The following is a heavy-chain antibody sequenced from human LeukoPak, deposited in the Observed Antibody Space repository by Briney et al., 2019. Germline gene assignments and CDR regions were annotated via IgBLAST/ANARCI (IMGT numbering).Heavy chain of an antibody. D-gene: IGHD4-17*01. V-gene: IGHV4-34*01. J-gene: IGHJ4*02. CDR2: IYYSGST. Sequence: SETLSLTCAVYGGSFSGYYWSWIRQPPGKGLEWIGSIYYSGSTDYNPSLKDRVTIYVDTSKNRFSLKLSSVTAADTAVYFCARRWDDYGNYFDNWGQGTLVTVSS. CDR3: ARRWDDYGNYFDN. CDR1: GGSFSGYY.